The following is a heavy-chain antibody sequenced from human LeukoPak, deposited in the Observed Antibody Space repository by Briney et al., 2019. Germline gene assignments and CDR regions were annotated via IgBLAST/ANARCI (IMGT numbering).Heavy chain of an antibody. D-gene: IGHD2-2*01. CDR3: ARGSGGYCSSTSCLGDWFDP. J-gene: IGHJ5*02. CDR2: IYYSGST. CDR1: GGSISSGGYY. Sequence: SQTLSLTCTVSGGSISSGGYYWSWIRQHPGKGLEWIGYIYYSGSTYYNPTLKSRVTISVDTSKNQFSLKLSSVTAADTAVYYCARGSGGYCSSTSCLGDWFDPWGQGTLVTVSS. V-gene: IGHV4-31*03.